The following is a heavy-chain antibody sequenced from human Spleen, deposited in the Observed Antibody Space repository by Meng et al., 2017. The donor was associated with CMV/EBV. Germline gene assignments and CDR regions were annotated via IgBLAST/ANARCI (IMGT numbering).Heavy chain of an antibody. V-gene: IGHV4-31*01. D-gene: IGHD2-2*01. CDR2: IYYGGST. CDR1: GGYY. CDR3: ARVDPTIGYCSSTSCFAFDY. Sequence: GGYYWRWIRQHPGKGLEWIGHIYYGGSTYYNPSLKSHVTITVDTSKNQFSLKLSSVSVADTAVYYCARVDPTIGYCSSTSCFAFDYWGQGTLVTVSS. J-gene: IGHJ4*02.